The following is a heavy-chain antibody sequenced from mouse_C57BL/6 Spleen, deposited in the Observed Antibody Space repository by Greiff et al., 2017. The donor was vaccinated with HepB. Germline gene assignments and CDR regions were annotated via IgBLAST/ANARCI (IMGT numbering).Heavy chain of an antibody. CDR2: INPDSSTI. J-gene: IGHJ4*01. V-gene: IGHV4-1*01. Sequence: EVKLLESGGGLVQPGGSLKLSCAASGIDFSRYWMSWVRRAPGKGLEWIGEINPDSSTINYAPSLKDKFIISRDNANNTLYLQMSKVRSEVTALYDGARRGYDYYGSRYAMDYWGQGASVTVAS. CDR3: ARRGYDYYGSRYAMDY. D-gene: IGHD1-1*01. CDR1: GIDFSRYW.